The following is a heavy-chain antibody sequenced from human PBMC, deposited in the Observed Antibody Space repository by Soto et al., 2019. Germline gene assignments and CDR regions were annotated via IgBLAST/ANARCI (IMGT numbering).Heavy chain of an antibody. J-gene: IGHJ4*02. CDR2: IYYIGST. D-gene: IGHD3-22*01. V-gene: IGHV4-59*01. Sequence: PSETLSLPCTVSGVSIRSYYWSWIRQPPGKGLDWIGHIYYIGSTDYNPSLTSRVTISVDTSKNQFSLKLSAVTAADTAVYYCARTTAGTTYYYDSSGSFPFDYWGQGTLVTVSS. CDR3: ARTTAGTTYYYDSSGSFPFDY. CDR1: GVSIRSYY.